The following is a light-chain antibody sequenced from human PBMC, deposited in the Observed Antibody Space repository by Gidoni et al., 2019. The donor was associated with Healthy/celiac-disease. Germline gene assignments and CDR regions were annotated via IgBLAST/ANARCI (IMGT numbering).Light chain of an antibody. CDR1: QSVLYSSNNKNY. J-gene: IGKJ2*01. CDR3: QQYYSTPHT. CDR2: WAS. V-gene: IGKV4-1*01. Sequence: DIVMTQSPDSLAVSLGERATINCKSSQSVLYSSNNKNYVAWYQQKPGQPPKLPIYWASTRESGVPDRFSGSGSGTEFTLTISSLQAEDVAVYYCQQYYSTPHTFGQGTKLEIK.